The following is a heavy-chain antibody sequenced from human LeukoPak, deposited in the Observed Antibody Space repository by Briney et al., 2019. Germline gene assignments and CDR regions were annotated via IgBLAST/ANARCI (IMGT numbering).Heavy chain of an antibody. CDR1: GFTFSSYS. CDR2: ISSSSSTI. D-gene: IGHD3-10*01. Sequence: GGSLRLSCAASGFTFSSYSMNWVRQAPGKGLEWVSYISSSSSTISYADSVKGRFTISRDNAKNSLYLQMNSLRDEDTAVYYCARDGMVRGVIIWDAFDIWGQGTMVTVSS. V-gene: IGHV3-48*02. J-gene: IGHJ3*02. CDR3: ARDGMVRGVIIWDAFDI.